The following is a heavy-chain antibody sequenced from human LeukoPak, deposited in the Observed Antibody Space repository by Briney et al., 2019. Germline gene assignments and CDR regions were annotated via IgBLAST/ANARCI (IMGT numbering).Heavy chain of an antibody. CDR1: GYSVSSGFF. CDR2: IYHNGIT. J-gene: IGHJ4*02. D-gene: IGHD1-1*01. CDR3: TRGVALSDHGIIDS. Sequence: SETLSLTCAVSGYSVSSGFFWGWIRQPPGKGLEWIATIYHNGITHYNPSLKSRVTISVDTSKNQFSLKMSSVTAADTAAYYCTRGVALSDHGIIDSWGQGTLATVSS. V-gene: IGHV4-38-2*01.